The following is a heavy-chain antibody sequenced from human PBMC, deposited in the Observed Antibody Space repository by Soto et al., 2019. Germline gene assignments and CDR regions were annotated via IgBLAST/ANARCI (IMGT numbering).Heavy chain of an antibody. CDR3: TREQSDDNYFDT. V-gene: IGHV4-61*08. CDR1: GAALSSGGYF. CDR2: IYYSGVT. Sequence: TLPLPGTVSGAALSSGGYFYTWVRQPPGKGLEWLVYIYYSGVTNYKPSLKSRVTISLDKSKSQFSLRLISVTAADTAVYYCTREQSDDNYFDTWGQGTLVTVSS. D-gene: IGHD6-19*01. J-gene: IGHJ5*02.